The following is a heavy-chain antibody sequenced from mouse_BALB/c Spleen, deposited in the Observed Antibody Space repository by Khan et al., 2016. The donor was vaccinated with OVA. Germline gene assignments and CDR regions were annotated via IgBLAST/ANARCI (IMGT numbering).Heavy chain of an antibody. CDR1: GYTFSSYY. CDR3: TRSGCASPFAY. V-gene: IGHV1S81*02. CDR2: INPSDGGA. Sequence: QVQLQQPGAELVKPGASVKLSCKASGYTFSSYYLYWVKMRPGQGLEWIGGINPSDGGAHFNEKFKTKATLTVDKSSSTAYMEFSSLTSEDSAVYFCTRSGCASPFAYWGQGTLVTVSA. D-gene: IGHD6-1*01. J-gene: IGHJ3*01.